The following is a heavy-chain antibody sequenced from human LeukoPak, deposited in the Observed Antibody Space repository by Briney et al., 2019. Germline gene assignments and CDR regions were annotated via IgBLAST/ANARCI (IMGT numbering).Heavy chain of an antibody. Sequence: SETLSLTCTVSGGSISSYYWSWIRQPPGKGLEWIGYIYTSGSTNYNPSLKSRVTISVDTSKNQFSLKLSSMTAADTAVYYCASSPLYYDFWSGYSYYYMDVWGKGTTVTVSS. J-gene: IGHJ6*03. CDR1: GGSISSYY. CDR2: IYTSGST. D-gene: IGHD3-3*01. CDR3: ASSPLYYDFWSGYSYYYMDV. V-gene: IGHV4-4*09.